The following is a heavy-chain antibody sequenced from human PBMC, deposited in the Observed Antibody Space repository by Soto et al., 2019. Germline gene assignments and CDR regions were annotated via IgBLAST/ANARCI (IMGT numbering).Heavy chain of an antibody. V-gene: IGHV4-39*01. Sequence: SETLSLTCSVSGASISSRDYYWGWIRQTPGKGLEWIGNIDYNGVTYYNPSLKSRVTVSKDTSKNQFSLKVASVTAADTAIDYCGRVMIGTSRHTDSDYWGQGTQVTVSS. J-gene: IGHJ4*02. CDR1: GASISSRDYY. CDR2: IDYNGVT. CDR3: GRVMIGTSRHTDSDY. D-gene: IGHD2-2*01.